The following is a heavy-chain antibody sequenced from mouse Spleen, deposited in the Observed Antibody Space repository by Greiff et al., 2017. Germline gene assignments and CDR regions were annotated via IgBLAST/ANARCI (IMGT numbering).Heavy chain of an antibody. J-gene: IGHJ2*01. Sequence: EVQGVESGGGLVQPGGSRKLSCAASGFTFSSFGMHWVRQAPEKGLEWVAYISSGSSTIYYADTVKGRFTISRDNPKNTLFLQMTSLRSEDTAMYYCARSGTGYFDYWGQGTTLTVSS. CDR1: GFTFSSFG. CDR2: ISSGSSTI. CDR3: ARSGTGYFDY. V-gene: IGHV5-17*02. D-gene: IGHD2-14*01.